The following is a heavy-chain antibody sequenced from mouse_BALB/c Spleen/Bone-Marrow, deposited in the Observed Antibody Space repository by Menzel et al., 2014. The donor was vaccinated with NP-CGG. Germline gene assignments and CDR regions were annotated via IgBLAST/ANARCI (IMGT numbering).Heavy chain of an antibody. D-gene: IGHD3-3*01. J-gene: IGHJ2*02. CDR1: GFSLNSHG. Sequence: QVKLQQSGPGLVQPAQTLSISCTVSGFSLNSHGIHWVRQTPGKGLEWLGTIWRGGSNDYNAAIMSRLSIIKGDSKNQFFFKMNRLQADATAIYYCAKNRDAGVVDYWGQGTSLTVSS. CDR3: AKNRDAGVVDY. V-gene: IGHV2-5*01. CDR2: IWRGGSN.